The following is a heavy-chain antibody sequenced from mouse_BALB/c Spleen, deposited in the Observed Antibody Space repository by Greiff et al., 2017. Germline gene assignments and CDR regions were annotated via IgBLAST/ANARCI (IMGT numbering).Heavy chain of an antibody. J-gene: IGHJ1*01. Sequence: EVQLQQSGTVLARPGASVKMSCKASGYTFTSYWMHWVKQRPGQGLEWIGAIYPGNSDTSYNQKFKGKAKLTAVTSTSTAYMELSSLTNEDSAVYYCTRFYGSRSYWYFDVWGAGTTVTVSS. D-gene: IGHD1-1*01. V-gene: IGHV1-5*01. CDR3: TRFYGSRSYWYFDV. CDR1: GYTFTSYW. CDR2: IYPGNSDT.